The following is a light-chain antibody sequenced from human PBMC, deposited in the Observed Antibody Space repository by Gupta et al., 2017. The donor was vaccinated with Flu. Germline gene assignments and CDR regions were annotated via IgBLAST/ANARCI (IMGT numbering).Light chain of an antibody. CDR2: SAS. V-gene: IGKV3-20*01. CDR1: QSITRNF. Sequence: IVLTQSPGTLSLSPGERATLSCRASQSITRNFLAWYQQKPGQSPRLLIHSASSRATGIADRFSGSGSGTDFTLTINGREPEDFAVYYCQQYGDSPPTTFGQGTKVEIK. J-gene: IGKJ1*01. CDR3: QQYGDSPPTT.